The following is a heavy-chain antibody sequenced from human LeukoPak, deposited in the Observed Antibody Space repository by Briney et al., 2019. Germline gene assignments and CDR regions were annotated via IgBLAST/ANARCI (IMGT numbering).Heavy chain of an antibody. CDR2: ISGSGGST. Sequence: PGGSLRLSCVVSGFTFSNYAMSWVRQAPGKGLEWVSAISGSGGSTYYADSVKGRFTISRDNSKNTLYLQMNSLRAEDTAVYYCAKDHRLAVYWGQGTLVTVSS. V-gene: IGHV3-23*01. D-gene: IGHD3-16*02. J-gene: IGHJ4*02. CDR3: AKDHRLAVY. CDR1: GFTFSNYA.